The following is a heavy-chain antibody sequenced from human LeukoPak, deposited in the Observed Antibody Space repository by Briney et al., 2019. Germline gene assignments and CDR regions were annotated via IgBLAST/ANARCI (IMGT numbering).Heavy chain of an antibody. CDR2: FDPEDGET. Sequence: ASVKVSCKVSGYTLTELSMHWVRQAPGKGLEGMGGFDPEDGETIYAQKFQGRVTMTEDTSTDTAYMELSSLRSEDTAVYYCATVWAGTYDYSNYKFPYYFDYWGQGTLVTVSS. J-gene: IGHJ4*02. CDR3: ATVWAGTYDYSNYKFPYYFDY. CDR1: GYTLTELS. D-gene: IGHD4-11*01. V-gene: IGHV1-24*01.